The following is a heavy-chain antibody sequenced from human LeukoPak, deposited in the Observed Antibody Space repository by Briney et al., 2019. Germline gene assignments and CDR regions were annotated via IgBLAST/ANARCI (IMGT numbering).Heavy chain of an antibody. Sequence: PGGSLRLSCAASGYSFSSYAMSWFRQAPGKGVGSVSANSGSGVNTYDAEYVNGRFTTSRDNSKNTLYLQMNSLRAEDTAVYSCARDYYDILLRGHDAFDIWGQGTMVTVSS. CDR1: GYSFSSYA. V-gene: IGHV3-23*01. J-gene: IGHJ3*02. CDR2: NSGSGVNT. CDR3: ARDYYDILLRGHDAFDI. D-gene: IGHD3-9*01.